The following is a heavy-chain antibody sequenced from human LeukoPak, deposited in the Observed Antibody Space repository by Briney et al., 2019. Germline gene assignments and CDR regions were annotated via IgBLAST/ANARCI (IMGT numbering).Heavy chain of an antibody. Sequence: SETLSLTCAVYGGSFSGYYWSWIRQPPGKGLEWIGEINHSGSTNYNPSLKSRVTISVDTSKNQFSLKPSSVTAADTAVYYCARGRWVFYYYYMDVWGKGTTVTVSS. D-gene: IGHD5-24*01. CDR3: ARGRWVFYYYYMDV. J-gene: IGHJ6*03. V-gene: IGHV4-34*01. CDR1: GGSFSGYY. CDR2: INHSGST.